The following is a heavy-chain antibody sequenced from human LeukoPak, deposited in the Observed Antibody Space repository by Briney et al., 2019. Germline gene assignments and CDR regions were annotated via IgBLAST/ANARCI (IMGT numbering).Heavy chain of an antibody. V-gene: IGHV4-39*07. Sequence: SETLSLTCTVSGGSISSSSYYWGWIRQPPGKGLEWIGSIYHSGSTYYNPSLKSRVAISVDTSKNQFSLKLSSVTAADTAVYYCARDLLYGSGSYYIDWYYYYYMDVWGKGTTVTVSS. CDR2: IYHSGST. CDR3: ARDLLYGSGSYYIDWYYYYYMDV. J-gene: IGHJ6*03. D-gene: IGHD3-10*01. CDR1: GGSISSSSYY.